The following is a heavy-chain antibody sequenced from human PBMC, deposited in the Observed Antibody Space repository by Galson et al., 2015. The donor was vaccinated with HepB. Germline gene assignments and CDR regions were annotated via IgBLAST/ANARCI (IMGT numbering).Heavy chain of an antibody. D-gene: IGHD1-26*01. Sequence: SLRLSCAASGFTFSSYTMNWVRQAPGKGLEWVSYISTTSGNKFSADSVKGRFIISRDNAKNSLYLQMNSLRAEDTAVYYCARIALSGSYWYFDYWGQGTLVTVSS. CDR2: ISTTSGNK. J-gene: IGHJ4*02. V-gene: IGHV3-48*01. CDR1: GFTFSSYT. CDR3: ARIALSGSYWYFDY.